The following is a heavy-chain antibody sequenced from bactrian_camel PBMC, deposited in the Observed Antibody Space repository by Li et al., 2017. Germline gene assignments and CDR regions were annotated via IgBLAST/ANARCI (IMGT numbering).Heavy chain of an antibody. CDR2: IVAGGLTT. CDR3: VGDAWTW. J-gene: IGHJ4*01. CDR1: AITFSANY. V-gene: IGHV3S40*01. Sequence: VQLVESGGGLGQPGGSLRLSCAGSAITFSANYMSWIRQAPGKGVEWVTTIVAGGLTTWYADSVKGRFTISRDNARNTVYLQMDNLNSDDTALYYCVGDAWTWWGQGTQVTVS. D-gene: IGHD1*01.